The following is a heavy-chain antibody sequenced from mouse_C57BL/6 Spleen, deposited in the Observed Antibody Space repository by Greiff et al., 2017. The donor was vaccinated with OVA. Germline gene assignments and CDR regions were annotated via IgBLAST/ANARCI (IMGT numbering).Heavy chain of an antibody. CDR1: GFTFSDYY. Sequence: EVKLVESEGGLVQPGSSMKLSCTASGFTFSDYYMAWVRQVPEKGLEWVANINYDGSSTYYLDSLKSRFIISRDNAKNILYLQMSSLKSEDTATYYCARGVTTDGFDYWGQGTTLTVSS. CDR3: ARGVTTDGFDY. CDR2: INYDGSST. V-gene: IGHV5-16*01. J-gene: IGHJ2*01. D-gene: IGHD1-1*01.